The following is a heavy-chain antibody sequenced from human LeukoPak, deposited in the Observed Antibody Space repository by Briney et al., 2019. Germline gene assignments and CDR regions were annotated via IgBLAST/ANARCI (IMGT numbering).Heavy chain of an antibody. CDR3: ARDRYYDSSGYYDYGFDP. CDR1: GFTFSSYS. Sequence: PGGSLRLSCAASGFTFSSYSMNWVRQAPGKGLEWVSSISSSSSYIYYADSVKGRFTISRDNAKNSLYLQMNSLRAEDTAVYYCARDRYYDSSGYYDYGFDPWGQGTLVTVSS. V-gene: IGHV3-21*01. D-gene: IGHD3-22*01. CDR2: ISSSSSYI. J-gene: IGHJ5*02.